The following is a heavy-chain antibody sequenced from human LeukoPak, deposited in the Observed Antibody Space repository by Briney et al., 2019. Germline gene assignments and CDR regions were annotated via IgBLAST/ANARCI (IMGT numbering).Heavy chain of an antibody. CDR2: ISVIGGST. V-gene: IGHV3-23*01. Sequence: PWGSLRLSCAASGFTFSTNDMSWVRQPPGKELEWVSAISVIGGSTYYADSVKVRFNSSRDNSKNTLYLQMNSLRAEDAAVYYCAKGGWLEYWGQGTPVTVSS. CDR3: AKGGWLEY. D-gene: IGHD6-19*01. CDR1: GFTFSTND. J-gene: IGHJ4*02.